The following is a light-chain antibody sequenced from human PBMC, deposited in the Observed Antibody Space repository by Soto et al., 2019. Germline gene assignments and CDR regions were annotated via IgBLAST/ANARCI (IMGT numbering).Light chain of an antibody. Sequence: EIAMTQSPATLSVSPGERATLSCRASQTISSSLAWYQQKPGQPPRLLIFGASNRATGVPARFSGSGSGTEFTLTISSLQSEDFGIYHCQQTYSTPTFGQGTRLEIK. CDR3: QQTYSTPT. CDR1: QTISSS. CDR2: GAS. V-gene: IGKV3-15*01. J-gene: IGKJ5*01.